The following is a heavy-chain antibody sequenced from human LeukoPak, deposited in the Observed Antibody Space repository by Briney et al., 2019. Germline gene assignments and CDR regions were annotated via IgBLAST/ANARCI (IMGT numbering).Heavy chain of an antibody. CDR2: ISSSGSTI. CDR1: EFTFSSYE. Sequence: PGGSLRLSRAASEFTFSSYEMNWVRQAPGKGLELVSYISSSGSTILYADSVKGRFTISRDNSKSTLYLQMNSLRAEDTAVYYCAKVPHRYDITGNYYYYMDVWGKGTTVTISS. V-gene: IGHV3-48*03. J-gene: IGHJ6*03. D-gene: IGHD3-9*01. CDR3: AKVPHRYDITGNYYYYMDV.